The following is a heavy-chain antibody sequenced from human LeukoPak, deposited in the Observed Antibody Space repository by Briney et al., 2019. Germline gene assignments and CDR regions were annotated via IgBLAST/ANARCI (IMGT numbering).Heavy chain of an antibody. CDR1: GFTLSSYW. CDR2: IKQDGSEK. Sequence: GESLRLSCAASGFTLSSYWMSWVRQAPGKGLEWVANIKQDGSEKYYVDSVKGRFTTSRDNAKNSLYLQMNSLRAEDTAVYYCARGYGIAAAGTLFNYWGQGTLVTVSS. CDR3: ARGYGIAAAGTLFNY. D-gene: IGHD6-13*01. V-gene: IGHV3-7*01. J-gene: IGHJ4*02.